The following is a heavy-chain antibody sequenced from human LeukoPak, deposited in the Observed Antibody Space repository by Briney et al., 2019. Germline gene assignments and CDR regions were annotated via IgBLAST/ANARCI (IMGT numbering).Heavy chain of an antibody. V-gene: IGHV3-30*02. CDR1: GFTFSSYG. CDR3: TRGNRGPDY. J-gene: IGHJ4*01. Sequence: GGSLRLSCAASGFTFSSYGMHWVRQAPGKGLEWVAFIRYDGSNKYYADSVEGRFTISRDNANNALSLQMNSLRVEDTGVYYCTRGNRGPDYWGQGTLVTVSS. CDR2: IRYDGSNK. D-gene: IGHD1/OR15-1a*01.